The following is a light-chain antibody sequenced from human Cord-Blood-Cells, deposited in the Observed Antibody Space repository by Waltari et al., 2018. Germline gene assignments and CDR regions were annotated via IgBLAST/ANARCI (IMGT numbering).Light chain of an antibody. CDR1: SSDVGSYNL. J-gene: IGLJ3*02. V-gene: IGLV2-23*02. Sequence: QSALTQPASVSGSPGQSITISCTGTSSDVGSYNLVSWYQQHPGKAPKLMIYEVSKRPSGGCNRVSGSKSGNTASLTISGLQAEDEADYYCCSYAGSSTWVFGGGTKLTVL. CDR3: CSYAGSSTWV. CDR2: EVS.